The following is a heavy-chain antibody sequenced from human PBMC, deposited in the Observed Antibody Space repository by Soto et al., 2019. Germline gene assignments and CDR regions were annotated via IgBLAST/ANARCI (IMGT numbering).Heavy chain of an antibody. CDR2: INADGTST. CDR3: VKVLARGVGVPRFYFDS. CDR1: GFTFSNPW. V-gene: IGHV3-74*01. D-gene: IGHD2-2*01. J-gene: IGHJ4*02. Sequence: LRLSCAASGFTFSNPWMHWVRQVSGKGLEWVSRINADGTSTSYADSVKGRFTISRDNAKNTLYLHVNSLRAEDTAVYYCVKVLARGVGVPRFYFDSWGQGALVTVSS.